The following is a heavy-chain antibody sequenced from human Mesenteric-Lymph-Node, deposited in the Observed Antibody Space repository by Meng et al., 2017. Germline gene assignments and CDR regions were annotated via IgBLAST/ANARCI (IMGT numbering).Heavy chain of an antibody. V-gene: IGHV3-30*07. CDR2: IPYDGSNK. J-gene: IGHJ4*02. D-gene: IGHD3-22*01. CDR1: GFTFSSYA. CDR3: AKARDNSGPLYFDY. Sequence: GESLMISWAASGFTFSSYAMHWVRQAPGKGLEWVAVIPYDGSNKYYADSVKGRFTISRDNSKNTLYLQMNSLRAEATAVYYCAKARDNSGPLYFDYWGQGTLVTVSS.